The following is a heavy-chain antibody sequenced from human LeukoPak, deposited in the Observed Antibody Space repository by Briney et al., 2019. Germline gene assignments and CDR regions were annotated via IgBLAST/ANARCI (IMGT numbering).Heavy chain of an antibody. CDR1: GFTVNTNF. J-gene: IGHJ6*02. Sequence: GGSLRLSCAAFGFTVNTNFMNWVRQAPGRGLEWVSFIDNTGKTYYADSVKGRFTVSRDFSMNTLFLQMDNLKAEDTATYFCAREVIGELPSPYYFYYYGLDVWGQGTTVTVSS. CDR2: IDNTGKT. D-gene: IGHD3-10*01. V-gene: IGHV3-53*01. CDR3: AREVIGELPSPYYFYYYGLDV.